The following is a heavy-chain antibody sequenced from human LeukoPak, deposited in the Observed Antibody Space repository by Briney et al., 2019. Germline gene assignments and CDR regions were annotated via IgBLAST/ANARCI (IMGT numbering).Heavy chain of an antibody. CDR1: RFTFSSYE. D-gene: IGHD5-12*01. CDR2: ISSSGGAI. Sequence: GGSLRLSCVASRFTFSSYEMHWVHQAPGKGLEWVSCISSSGGAIYYADSVRGRFTISRDNAKNSLYLQMNSLRAEDTAAYYCASGYSYGGDYWGQGTLVTVSS. CDR3: ASGYSYGGDY. V-gene: IGHV3-48*03. J-gene: IGHJ4*02.